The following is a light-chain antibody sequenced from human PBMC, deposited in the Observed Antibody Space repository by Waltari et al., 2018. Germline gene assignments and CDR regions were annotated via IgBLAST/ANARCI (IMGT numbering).Light chain of an antibody. CDR1: SGHSSNI. CDR2: VNSDGSH. V-gene: IGLV4-69*01. J-gene: IGLJ3*02. Sequence: QLVLTQSPSASASLGASVKLTCTLDSGHSSNIIAWLQQQPEKGPRYLMRVNSDGSHSKGDEIPDLFSVSSSGAERYLTISNLQSEDESDYYCQTGGHGTWVFGGGTKLTVL. CDR3: QTGGHGTWV.